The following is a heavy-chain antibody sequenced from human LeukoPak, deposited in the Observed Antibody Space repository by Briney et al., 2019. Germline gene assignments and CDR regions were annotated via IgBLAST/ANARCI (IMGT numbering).Heavy chain of an antibody. CDR2: INHSGST. V-gene: IGHV4-34*01. D-gene: IGHD3-3*01. CDR1: GGSFTGYY. Sequence: SETLSLTCSVYGGSFTGYYWSWIRQPPGKGLEWIGEINHSGSTNYNPSLMSRVTISVDTSKNQFSLKLSSVTAADTAVYYCARGRPYDIWSGYYRTSGYYCYMDVWGKGTTVTVSS. J-gene: IGHJ6*03. CDR3: ARGRPYDIWSGYYRTSGYYCYMDV.